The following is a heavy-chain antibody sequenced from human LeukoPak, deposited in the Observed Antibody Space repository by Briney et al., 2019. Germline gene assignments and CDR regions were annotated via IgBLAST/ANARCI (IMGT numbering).Heavy chain of an antibody. CDR2: LYYSETT. Sequence: AETLSLTCTVSGGSISSNNYYWAWVGPSPGKGREGMARLYYSETTYYNPSFKSRLTICVDTSMNHSSLRLSSVTAADTAVYYCARPDCSSLSCHYAMDVWGHGTTVTVSS. J-gene: IGHJ6*02. D-gene: IGHD2-2*01. V-gene: IGHV4-39*01. CDR1: GGSISSNNYY. CDR3: ARPDCSSLSCHYAMDV.